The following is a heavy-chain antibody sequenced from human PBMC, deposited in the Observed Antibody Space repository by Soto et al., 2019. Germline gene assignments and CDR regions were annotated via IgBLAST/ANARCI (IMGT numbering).Heavy chain of an antibody. CDR2: IYYSGST. D-gene: IGHD3-3*01. J-gene: IGHJ6*02. CDR1: GGSISSGGYS. Sequence: PSETLSLTCTVSGGSISSGGYSWSWLRQHPGRGLEWIGYIYYSGSTYSNPSLTSRVTISVDTSKNQFYLTLSSVTAADTAVYYCARGLSVVDPIWSGYSAYYYYGMDVWGQGTTVTVSS. CDR3: ARGLSVVDPIWSGYSAYYYYGMDV. V-gene: IGHV4-31*03.